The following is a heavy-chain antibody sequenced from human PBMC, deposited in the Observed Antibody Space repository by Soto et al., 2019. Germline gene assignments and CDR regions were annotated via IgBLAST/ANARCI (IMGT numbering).Heavy chain of an antibody. CDR3: AREGSGSLVPVY. CDR1: GFTFSSYA. D-gene: IGHD3-10*01. J-gene: IGHJ4*02. V-gene: IGHV3-33*01. Sequence: QVQLLESGGGVVQPGRSLRLSCAASGFTFSSYAMHWVRQAPGKGLEWVAVIWYDGSNKYYADSVKGRFTVSRDNSKKTVYLQMNSLRGEDTGVYYCAREGSGSLVPVYWGQGTLVTVSA. CDR2: IWYDGSNK.